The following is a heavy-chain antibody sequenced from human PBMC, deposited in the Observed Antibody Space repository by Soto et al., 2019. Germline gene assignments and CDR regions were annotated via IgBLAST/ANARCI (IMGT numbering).Heavy chain of an antibody. CDR2: TYYSGSS. D-gene: IGHD5-18*01. CDR3: ARRGDSYAVFDY. J-gene: IGHJ4*02. Sequence: SETLSLTCTVSGGSISSRSYYWGWIRQPPGKGLEWIGTTYYSGSSYYNPSLKSRVTVFLDTSKNQFSLKLSSVTAADTAVYNCARRGDSYAVFDYWGPGTLVTVSS. V-gene: IGHV4-39*01. CDR1: GGSISSRSYY.